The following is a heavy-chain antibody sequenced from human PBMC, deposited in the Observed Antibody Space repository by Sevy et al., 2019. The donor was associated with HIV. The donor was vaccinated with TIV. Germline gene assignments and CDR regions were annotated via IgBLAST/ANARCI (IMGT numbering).Heavy chain of an antibody. J-gene: IGHJ4*02. V-gene: IGHV1-46*01. CDR3: ARVYYYDYSGPGY. D-gene: IGHD3-22*01. CDR2: ITPSGGST. Sequence: ASVKVSCKASGYTFSNYYIHWVRQAPGDGLEWMGVITPSGGSTSSAQKFQGRVAMTRDTSTSTVYMELSSLRSEDTAVYYCARVYYYDYSGPGYWGQGTLVTVSS. CDR1: GYTFSNYY.